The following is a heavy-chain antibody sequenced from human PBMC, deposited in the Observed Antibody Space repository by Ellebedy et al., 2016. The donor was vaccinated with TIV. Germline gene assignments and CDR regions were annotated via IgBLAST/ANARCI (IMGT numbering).Heavy chain of an antibody. J-gene: IGHJ3*02. CDR2: ISSSGSTI. D-gene: IGHD3-22*01. CDR1: GFTFRSYE. Sequence: GESLKISCAASGFTFRSYEMNWVRQAPGKGLEWVSYISSSGSTIYYADSVKGRFTISRDNAKNSLYLQMNSLRAEDTAVYYCAREEPDSPDAFDIWGQGTMVTVSS. V-gene: IGHV3-48*03. CDR3: AREEPDSPDAFDI.